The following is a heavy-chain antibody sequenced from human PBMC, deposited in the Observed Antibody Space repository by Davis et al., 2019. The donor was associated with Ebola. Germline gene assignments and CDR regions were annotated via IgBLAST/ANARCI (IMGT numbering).Heavy chain of an antibody. CDR3: AKRVYDSSGYYYMDV. D-gene: IGHD3-22*01. J-gene: IGHJ6*03. V-gene: IGHV3-20*04. CDR1: GFTFDDYG. CDR2: INWNGGGT. Sequence: GESLKISCAASGFTFDDYGMNWVRQAPGKGLEWVSGINWNGGGTGYADSVKGRFTISRDNDKNPLSLQMNSLRAEDTALYYCAKRVYDSSGYYYMDVWGKGTTVTVSS.